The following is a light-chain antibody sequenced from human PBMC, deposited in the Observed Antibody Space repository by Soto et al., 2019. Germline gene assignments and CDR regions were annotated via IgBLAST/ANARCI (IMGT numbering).Light chain of an antibody. CDR2: EVS. V-gene: IGLV2-14*01. CDR3: SSYTTSTTRII. CDR1: SSDVGGYNH. Sequence: QSALTQPASVSGSPGQSITISCTGSSSDVGGYNHVSWYQQHPGKAPKLMIYEVSNRPSGVSNRFSGSKSGNTASLTISGLQAEVEADYYCSSYTTSTTRIIFGGGTQLTVL. J-gene: IGLJ2*01.